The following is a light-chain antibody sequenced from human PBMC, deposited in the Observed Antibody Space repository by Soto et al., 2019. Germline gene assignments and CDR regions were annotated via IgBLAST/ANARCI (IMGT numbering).Light chain of an antibody. CDR3: QQYDNLPFS. Sequence: DIQMSQSPSSLSASVGDRVTITCQASQDISNYLNWYQHKPGKPPKLLIYDASNLETGVPSRFSGSKSGSAFTFTGASLPAEDIARYYCQQYDNLPFSFGGGTKVEIK. CDR1: QDISNY. V-gene: IGKV1-33*01. J-gene: IGKJ4*01. CDR2: DAS.